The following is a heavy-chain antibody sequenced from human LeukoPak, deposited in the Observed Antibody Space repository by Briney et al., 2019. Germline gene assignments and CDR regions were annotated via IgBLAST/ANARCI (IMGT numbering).Heavy chain of an antibody. Sequence: GGSLRLSCAASRFTFSSYAMGWVRQAPGKGLEWVSAISGSGGSTYYADSVKGRFTISRDNSKNTLYLQMNSLRAEDTAVYYCAKVRPYCSSTSCYTFDYWGQGSMVTVSS. D-gene: IGHD2-2*02. CDR2: ISGSGGST. CDR1: RFTFSSYA. J-gene: IGHJ4*02. CDR3: AKVRPYCSSTSCYTFDY. V-gene: IGHV3-23*01.